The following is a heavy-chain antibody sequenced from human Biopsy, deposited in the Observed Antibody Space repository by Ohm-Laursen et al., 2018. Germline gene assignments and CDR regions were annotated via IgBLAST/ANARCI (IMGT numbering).Heavy chain of an antibody. CDR3: ARRGSGGRSFDY. Sequence: SQTLSLTCTVSGDSINSSYWSWIRQPPGKGLEWIGFISNSGNTNYNPSLKSRVTISVDTSKNQISLKLGSVTVADTAVSYCARRGSGGRSFDYWGQGSLVTVSS. CDR2: ISNSGNT. V-gene: IGHV4-59*08. D-gene: IGHD2-15*01. J-gene: IGHJ4*02. CDR1: GDSINSSY.